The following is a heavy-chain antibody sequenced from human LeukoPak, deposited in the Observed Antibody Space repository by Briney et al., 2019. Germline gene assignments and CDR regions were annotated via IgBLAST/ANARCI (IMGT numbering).Heavy chain of an antibody. Sequence: SETLSLTCAVYGGSFSGYYWSWIRQPPGKGLEWIGEINHSGSTNYNPSLKSRVTISVDTSKNQFSLKLSSVTAADTAVYYCVRGRPAEISGSYTPADGMDVWGQGTTVTVSS. CDR3: VRGRPAEISGSYTPADGMDV. J-gene: IGHJ6*02. CDR2: INHSGST. D-gene: IGHD1-26*01. V-gene: IGHV4-34*01. CDR1: GGSFSGYY.